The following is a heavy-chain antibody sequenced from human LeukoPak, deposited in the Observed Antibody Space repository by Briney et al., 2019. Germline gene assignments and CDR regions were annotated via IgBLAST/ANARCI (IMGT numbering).Heavy chain of an antibody. D-gene: IGHD5-18*01. CDR2: ISSSSSYI. V-gene: IGHV3-21*01. J-gene: IGHJ3*02. CDR1: GFTFSSYS. CDR3: ARDAYSYGSAFDI. Sequence: GGSLRLSCAASGFTFSSYSINWVRQAPGKGLEWVSSISSSSSYIYYADSVKGRFTISRDNAKNSLYLQMNSLRAEDTAVYYCARDAYSYGSAFDIWGQGTMVTVSS.